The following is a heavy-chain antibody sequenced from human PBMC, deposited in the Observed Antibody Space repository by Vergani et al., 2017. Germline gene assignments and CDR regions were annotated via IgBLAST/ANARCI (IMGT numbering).Heavy chain of an antibody. V-gene: IGHV3-30-3*01. CDR3: ARDRYYLGSGSYPYFYYYGLDV. CDR1: GFTFSSYA. J-gene: IGHJ6*02. D-gene: IGHD3-10*01. Sequence: QVQLVESGGGVVQPGRSLRLSCVVSGFTFSSYAMHWVRQAPGKGLEWVAVISYDGSNKYYADSVKGRFTISRDNSKNTLYLQMNSLRAEDTAVYYCARDRYYLGSGSYPYFYYYGLDVWGQGTAVTVSS. CDR2: ISYDGSNK.